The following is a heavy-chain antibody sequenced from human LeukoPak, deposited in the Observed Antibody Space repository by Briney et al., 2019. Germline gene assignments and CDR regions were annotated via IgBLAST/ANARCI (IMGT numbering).Heavy chain of an antibody. CDR2: IKSKTAGGTT. Sequence: GGSLRLSCAASGFTFSNAWMSWVRQAPGKGLEWVGRIKSKTAGGTTDYAAPVNDRLTISRDDSKNTLYLQMNSLKTEDTAVYYCTTSLSGYDFLFDYWGQGTLVTVSS. J-gene: IGHJ4*02. CDR3: TTSLSGYDFLFDY. V-gene: IGHV3-15*01. D-gene: IGHD5-12*01. CDR1: GFTFSNAW.